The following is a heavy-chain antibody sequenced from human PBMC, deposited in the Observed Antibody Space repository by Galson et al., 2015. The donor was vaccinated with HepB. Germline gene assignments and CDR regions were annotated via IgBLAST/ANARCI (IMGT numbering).Heavy chain of an antibody. J-gene: IGHJ4*02. V-gene: IGHV1-3*01. CDR3: ARAFDYGDHCDY. CDR1: GYTFTSYA. Sequence: SVKVSCKASGYTFTSYAMHWVRQAPGQRLEWMGWINAGNGNTKYSQKFQGRVTITRDTSASTAYMELSSLRSEDTAVYYCARAFDYGDHCDYWGQGTLVTVSS. D-gene: IGHD4-17*01. CDR2: INAGNGNT.